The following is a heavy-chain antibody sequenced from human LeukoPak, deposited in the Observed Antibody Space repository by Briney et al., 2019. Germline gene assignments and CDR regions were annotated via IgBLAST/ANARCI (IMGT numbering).Heavy chain of an antibody. CDR3: ARGSAYYYDSRGLDY. V-gene: IGHV4-39*07. CDR1: GGSISSGGYY. D-gene: IGHD3-22*01. Sequence: PETLSLTLTVSGGSISSGGYYLSWIRQPPGTGLEGIGEINHSGSTNYSPSLKSRVTISVDTSKNQFSLKLSSVTAAETAVYYCARGSAYYYDSRGLDYWGQGTLVTVSS. CDR2: INHSGST. J-gene: IGHJ4*02.